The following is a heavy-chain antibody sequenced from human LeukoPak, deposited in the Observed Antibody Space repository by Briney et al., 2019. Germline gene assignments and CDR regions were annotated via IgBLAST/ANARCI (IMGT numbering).Heavy chain of an antibody. CDR3: ARDHYYDSSGYGY. D-gene: IGHD3-22*01. Sequence: SVKVSCKASGGTFSSYAISWVRQAPGQGLEWMGRIIPIFGTANYAQKFQGRVTITTDESTSTAYMELSSLRSEGTAVYYCARDHYYDSSGYGYWGQGTLVTVSS. V-gene: IGHV1-69*05. CDR1: GGTFSSYA. J-gene: IGHJ4*02. CDR2: IIPIFGTA.